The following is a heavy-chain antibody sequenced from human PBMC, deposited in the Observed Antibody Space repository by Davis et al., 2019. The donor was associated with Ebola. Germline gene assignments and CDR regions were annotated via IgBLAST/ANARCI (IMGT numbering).Heavy chain of an antibody. J-gene: IGHJ4*02. Sequence: GESLKISCAASGFTFDDYAMHWVRQAPGKGLEWVSSISSSSSYIYYADSVKGRFTISRDNAKNSLYLQMNSLRAEDTAVYYCARDQGQFDYWGQGTLVTVSS. CDR2: ISSSSSYI. V-gene: IGHV3-21*01. CDR3: ARDQGQFDY. CDR1: GFTFDDYA.